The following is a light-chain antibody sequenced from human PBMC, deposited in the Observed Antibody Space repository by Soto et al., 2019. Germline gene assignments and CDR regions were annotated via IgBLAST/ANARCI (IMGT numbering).Light chain of an antibody. V-gene: IGKV1-5*03. CDR2: KTS. CDR1: QSINNW. Sequence: DIRITPSPATLSASVVDGVNSTCRASQSINNWLAWYQQKPGKAPKLLIYKTSTLKSGVPSRFSGSGFGTEFSLTISGLQPDDSATYYCQQYSTYSGTFGQGTKVDIK. CDR3: QQYSTYSGT. J-gene: IGKJ1*01.